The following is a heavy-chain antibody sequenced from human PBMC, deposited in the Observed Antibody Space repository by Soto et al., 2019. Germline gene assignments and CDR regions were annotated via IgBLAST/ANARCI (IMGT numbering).Heavy chain of an antibody. CDR3: TRLTNIAPYYFDY. J-gene: IGHJ4*02. CDR1: GXAFGNYA. V-gene: IGHV3-49*04. CDR2: IRSKVFNRTT. Sequence: GSLRLSGTVSGXAFGNYALTWVRQAPGKAPEWVGLIRSKVFNRTTEYATSVKGRFTLTRDDAKKIASLQMNSLKTEDTAVYYCTRLTNIAPYYFDYWGQGTLGTVSS. D-gene: IGHD6-13*01.